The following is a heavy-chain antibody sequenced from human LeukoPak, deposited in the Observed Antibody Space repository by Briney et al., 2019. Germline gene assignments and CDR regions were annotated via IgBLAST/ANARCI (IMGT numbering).Heavy chain of an antibody. V-gene: IGHV3-30*02. D-gene: IGHD3-16*02. CDR3: AKDPSPSSYDYVWGSYRQGGDYFDY. Sequence: GGSLRLSCAASGFTFSSYGMHWVRQAPGKGLEWVAVIWYDGSNKYYADSVKGRFTISRDNSKNTLYLQMNSLRAEDTAVYYCAKDPSPSSYDYVWGSYRQGGDYFDYWGQGTLVTVSS. CDR1: GFTFSSYG. J-gene: IGHJ4*02. CDR2: IWYDGSNK.